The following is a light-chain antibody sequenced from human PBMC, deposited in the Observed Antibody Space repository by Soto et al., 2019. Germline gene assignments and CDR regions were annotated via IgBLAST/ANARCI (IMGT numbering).Light chain of an antibody. J-gene: IGKJ5*01. CDR3: QQRSNWPPIT. CDR2: GAS. CDR1: QSVSSSY. V-gene: IGKV3D-20*02. Sequence: PRKRVTLSCRASQSVSSSYLSWYQQKPGQAPRLLIYGASTRAASIPARFCGSGSGTDFTLTISSLQPEDYAVYYCQQRSNWPPITFGQGTRLEIK.